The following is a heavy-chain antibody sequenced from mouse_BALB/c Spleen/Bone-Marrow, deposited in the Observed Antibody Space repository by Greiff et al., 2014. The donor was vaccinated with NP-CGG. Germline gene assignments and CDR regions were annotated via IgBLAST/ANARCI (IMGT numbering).Heavy chain of an antibody. CDR1: GFNIKDTY. V-gene: IGHV14-3*02. D-gene: IGHD2-14*01. J-gene: IGHJ2*01. Sequence: EVQLQQSGAELVKPGASVKLSCTASGFNIKDTYMHWVKQRPEQGLEWIGRIDPANGNTKYDPKFQGKATITADTSSNTAYLQLSSLTSEDTAVYYCARYRLGTYFDYWGQGTTLTVSP. CDR3: ARYRLGTYFDY. CDR2: IDPANGNT.